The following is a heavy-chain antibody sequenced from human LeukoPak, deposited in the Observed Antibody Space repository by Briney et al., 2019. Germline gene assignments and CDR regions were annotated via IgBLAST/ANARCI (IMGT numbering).Heavy chain of an antibody. CDR2: ISSSSSTI. Sequence: GGSLRLSCAASGFTFSSYSMNWVRQAPGKGLEWVSYISSSSSTIYYADSVKGRFTISRDNAKNSLCLQMNSLRAEDTAVYYCARRLDYWGQGTLVTVSS. CDR1: GFTFSSYS. CDR3: ARRLDY. J-gene: IGHJ4*02. V-gene: IGHV3-48*01.